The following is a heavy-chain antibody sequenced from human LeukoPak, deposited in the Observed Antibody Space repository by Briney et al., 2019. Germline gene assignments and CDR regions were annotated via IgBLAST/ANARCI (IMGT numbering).Heavy chain of an antibody. D-gene: IGHD5-12*01. CDR3: ARVTGYSGYDPFDY. CDR1: GYTFTSYA. J-gene: IGHJ4*02. V-gene: IGHV1-3*01. Sequence: ASVKVSCKASGYTFTSYAMHWVRQAPGQRLEWMGWINAGNGNTKYSQKFQGRVTITRDTSASTAYTELSSLRSEDTAVYHCARVTGYSGYDPFDYWGQGTLVTVSS. CDR2: INAGNGNT.